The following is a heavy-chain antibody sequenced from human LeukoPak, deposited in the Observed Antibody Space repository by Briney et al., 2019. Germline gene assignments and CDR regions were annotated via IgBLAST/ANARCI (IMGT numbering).Heavy chain of an antibody. CDR3: ATAPHLTRYNWFDP. CDR2: FDPEDGET. V-gene: IGHV1-24*01. Sequence: ASVKVSCKVSGYTLTELSMHWVRQAPGKGLEWMGGFDPEDGETIYAQKFQGRVTMTEDTSTDTAYMELSSLRSEDTAVYYCATAPHLTRYNWFDPWGQGTLVTVSS. D-gene: IGHD3-9*01. CDR1: GYTLTELS. J-gene: IGHJ5*02.